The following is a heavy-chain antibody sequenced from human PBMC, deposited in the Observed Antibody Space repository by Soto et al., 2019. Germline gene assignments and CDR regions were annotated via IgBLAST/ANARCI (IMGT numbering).Heavy chain of an antibody. Sequence: GGSLRLSCAASRFTFSNYWMSWVRQAPGKGQEKVANKKQEGSEKSYVDSVKGRFTISRDNAKNSLYLQMNSLRAEDPAVYYCAREPTSIAYWGQGTLVTVSS. CDR3: AREPTSIAY. CDR2: KKQEGSEK. V-gene: IGHV3-7*01. J-gene: IGHJ4*02. CDR1: RFTFSNYW.